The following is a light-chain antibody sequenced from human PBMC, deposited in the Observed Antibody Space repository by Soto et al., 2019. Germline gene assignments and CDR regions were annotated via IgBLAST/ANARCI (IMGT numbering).Light chain of an antibody. Sequence: EIVLTQSPATLSLSPGERATLSCRASQSVSSYLAWYQQKPGQAPRLLIYDASNRATGIPARSSGSGSGTDFTLTISSLETEDFAVYYCQQRSNWHTITFGHGTRLEIK. CDR1: QSVSSY. CDR2: DAS. V-gene: IGKV3-11*01. CDR3: QQRSNWHTIT. J-gene: IGKJ5*01.